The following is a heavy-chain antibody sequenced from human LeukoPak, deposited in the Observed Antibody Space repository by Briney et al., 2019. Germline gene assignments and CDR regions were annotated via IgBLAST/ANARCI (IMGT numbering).Heavy chain of an antibody. CDR1: GFTFSSYS. J-gene: IGHJ4*02. V-gene: IGHV3-21*05. Sequence: PGGSLRLSCAASGFTFSSYSMNWVRQAPGKGLEWVSYISSSSSYIYYADSVKGRFTISRDNAKNSLYLQMNSLRAEDTAVYYCARASYVLRYFDWLGSTTPKFDYWGQGTLVTVSS. CDR3: ARASYVLRYFDWLGSTTPKFDY. D-gene: IGHD3-9*01. CDR2: ISSSSSYI.